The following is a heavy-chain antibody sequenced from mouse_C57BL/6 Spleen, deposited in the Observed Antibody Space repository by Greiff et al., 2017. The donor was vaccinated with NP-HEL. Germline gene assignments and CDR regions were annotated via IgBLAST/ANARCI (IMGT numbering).Heavy chain of an antibody. CDR2: IYPGSGNT. J-gene: IGHJ3*01. CDR1: GYSFTSYY. Sequence: VQLKQSGPELVKPGASVKISCKASGYSFTSYYIHWVKQRPGQGLEWIGWIYPGSGNTKYNEKFKGKATLTADTSSSTAYMQLSSLTSEDSAVYYCAPLYYGSGGFAYWGQGTLVTVSA. D-gene: IGHD1-1*01. V-gene: IGHV1-66*01. CDR3: APLYYGSGGFAY.